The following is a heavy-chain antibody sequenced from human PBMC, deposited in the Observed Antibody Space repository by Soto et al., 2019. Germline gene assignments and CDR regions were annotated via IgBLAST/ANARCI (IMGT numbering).Heavy chain of an antibody. J-gene: IGHJ6*02. V-gene: IGHV1-69*10. CDR1: GGTFSSYA. CDR2: IIPILGIA. D-gene: IGHD6-6*01. Sequence: ASVKVSCKASGGTFSSYAISWVRQAPGQGLEWMGGIIPILGIANYAQKFQGRVTITADKSTSTAYMELSSLRSEDTAVYYCARGYSSSSSTLYYYYYGMDVWGQGTTVTVSS. CDR3: ARGYSSSSSTLYYYYYGMDV.